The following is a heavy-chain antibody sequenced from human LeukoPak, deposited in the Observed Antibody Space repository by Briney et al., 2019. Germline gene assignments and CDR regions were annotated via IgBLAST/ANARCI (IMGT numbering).Heavy chain of an antibody. CDR1: GFTDNTNH. J-gene: IGHJ4*02. CDR2: INNGDTT. D-gene: IGHD1-1*01. Sequence: GGSLRLSCAASGFTDNTNHMSWVRQAPGKGLEWVSIINNGDTTYYADSVKGRFTISRDDSKNTLYLQVNSLRVEDTAVYYCTRSTAWSRWDYWGPGTLVTVYS. CDR3: TRSTAWSRWDY. V-gene: IGHV3-66*01.